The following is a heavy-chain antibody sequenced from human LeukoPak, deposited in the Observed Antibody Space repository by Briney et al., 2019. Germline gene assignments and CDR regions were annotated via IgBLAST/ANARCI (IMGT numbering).Heavy chain of an antibody. CDR1: GFTFSSNS. CDR3: ARDLRRIAAADN. V-gene: IGHV3-21*01. J-gene: IGHJ4*02. CDR2: ISWNSHYI. D-gene: IGHD6-13*01. Sequence: GGSLRLSCVASGFTFSSNSMNWVRQAPGKGLEWVSSISWNSHYIYYADSVKGRFTISRDNAKNSLYLQMNSLRAEDTAVYYCARDLRRIAAADNWGQGTLVTVSS.